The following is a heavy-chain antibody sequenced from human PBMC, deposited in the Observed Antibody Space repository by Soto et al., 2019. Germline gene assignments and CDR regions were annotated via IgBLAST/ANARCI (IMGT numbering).Heavy chain of an antibody. J-gene: IGHJ4*02. D-gene: IGHD6-19*01. V-gene: IGHV3-7*05. CDR1: GFTFSNYW. Sequence: EVQLVESGGGFVQPGGSLRLSCAASGFTFSNYWVSWVRQAPGKRLEWVANIKVDGSEKYYVDSVKGRFTISRDNAKNSLYLQMNSLRAEDTAVYYCAGVAVRGQGTLVTVSS. CDR2: IKVDGSEK. CDR3: AGVAV.